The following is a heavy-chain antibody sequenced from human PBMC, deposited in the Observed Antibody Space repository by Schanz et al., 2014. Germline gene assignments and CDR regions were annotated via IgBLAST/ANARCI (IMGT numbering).Heavy chain of an antibody. D-gene: IGHD2-2*01. CDR2: IMPLRGIG. V-gene: IGHV1-69*08. CDR3: ARDRRRYCSTASCLHDNWFDP. Sequence: QVQLVQSGPEVKKPGSSVKVSCQAFGDTFSKYNIMWVRQVPGQGLEWLGRIMPLRGIGNNAWKFQDRLTITADKSTSTAYMELTSLRSEDTAVYYCARDRRRYCSTASCLHDNWFDPWGQGTLVTVSS. J-gene: IGHJ5*02. CDR1: GDTFSKYN.